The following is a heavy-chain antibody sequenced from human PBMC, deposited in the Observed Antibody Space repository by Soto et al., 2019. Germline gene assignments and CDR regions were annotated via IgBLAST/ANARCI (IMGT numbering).Heavy chain of an antibody. CDR2: ISAYNGNT. D-gene: IGHD1-26*01. CDR3: ARTSGTSYNSFDP. V-gene: IGHV1-18*01. Sequence: QVQLVQSGAEVKKPGASVKVSCKASGYTFTSYGISWVRQAPGQGLEWMAWISAYNGNTHYAQKLQGRVTMTTDTSTSTAYMEVRSLRSNVTTVYDCARTSGTSYNSFDPWGQGTLVTVSS. J-gene: IGHJ5*02. CDR1: GYTFTSYG.